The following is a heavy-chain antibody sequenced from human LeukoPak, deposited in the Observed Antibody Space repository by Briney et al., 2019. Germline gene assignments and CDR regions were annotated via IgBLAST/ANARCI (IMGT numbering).Heavy chain of an antibody. CDR3: AREERYGWSTEYFQH. Sequence: GGSLRLSCAASGFTFSSYEMNWVRQAPGKGLEWVSSISSSSSYIYYADSVKGRFTISRDNAKNSLYLQMNSLRAEDTAVYYCAREERYGWSTEYFQHWGQGTLVTVSS. CDR2: ISSSSSYI. J-gene: IGHJ1*01. CDR1: GFTFSSYE. V-gene: IGHV3-21*01. D-gene: IGHD2-8*02.